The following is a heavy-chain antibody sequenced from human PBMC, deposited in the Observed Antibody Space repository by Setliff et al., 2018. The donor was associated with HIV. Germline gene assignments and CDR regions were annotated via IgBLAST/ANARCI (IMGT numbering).Heavy chain of an antibody. Sequence: ASVKVSCKASNYTLINYGVSWVRQAPGQGLEWMGWIGSYSGYTIYAQKFQDRLTMTTDTSTATASMELRSLRSDDTAVYYCVRGHCNSDKCWYTWFDPWGQGTLVTVSS. J-gene: IGHJ5*02. CDR2: IGSYSGYT. D-gene: IGHD2-2*01. V-gene: IGHV1-18*01. CDR1: NYTLINYG. CDR3: VRGHCNSDKCWYTWFDP.